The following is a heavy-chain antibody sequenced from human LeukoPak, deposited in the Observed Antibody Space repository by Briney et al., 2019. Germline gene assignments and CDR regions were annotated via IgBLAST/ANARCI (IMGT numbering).Heavy chain of an antibody. CDR3: AASRGYCSGGSCYNYYYGMDV. D-gene: IGHD2-15*01. Sequence: GSLRLSCAASGFTFSSYAMHWVRQAPGKGLEWVAVIAYDGSNKYYADSVKGRFTISRDNSKNTLYLQMNSLRDEDTAVYYCAASRGYCSGGSCYNYYYGMDVWGQGTTVTVSS. CDR1: GFTFSSYA. J-gene: IGHJ6*02. V-gene: IGHV3-30*07. CDR2: IAYDGSNK.